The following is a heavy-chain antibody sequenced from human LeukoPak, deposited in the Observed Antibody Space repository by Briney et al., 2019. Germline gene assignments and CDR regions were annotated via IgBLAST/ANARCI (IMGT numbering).Heavy chain of an antibody. CDR1: GGSFSGYY. Sequence: PSETLSLTCAVYGGSFSGYYWSWIRQPPGKGLEWIGEINHSGSTNYNPSLKSRVTISVDTSKNQFSLKLSSVTAADTAVYYCARGVRGGYVWGSYSPTPNWFDPWGQGTLVTASS. D-gene: IGHD3-16*01. J-gene: IGHJ5*02. CDR3: ARGVRGGYVWGSYSPTPNWFDP. V-gene: IGHV4-34*01. CDR2: INHSGST.